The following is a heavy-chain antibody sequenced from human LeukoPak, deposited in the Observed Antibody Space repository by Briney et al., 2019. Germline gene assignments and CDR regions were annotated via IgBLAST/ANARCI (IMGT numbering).Heavy chain of an antibody. Sequence: GGSLRLSCAASGFTFSSYSMNWVRQAPGKGLEWVSSISSSSSYIYYADSVKGRFTISRDNAKNSLYLQMNSLRAEDTALYYCAKGFYDSSGYLIWGQGTMVTVSS. D-gene: IGHD3-22*01. CDR1: GFTFSSYS. V-gene: IGHV3-21*04. CDR2: ISSSSSYI. J-gene: IGHJ3*02. CDR3: AKGFYDSSGYLI.